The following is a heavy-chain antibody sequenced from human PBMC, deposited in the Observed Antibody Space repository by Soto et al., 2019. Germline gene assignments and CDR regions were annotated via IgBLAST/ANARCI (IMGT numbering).Heavy chain of an antibody. Sequence: QVQLVESGGGVVQPGRSLRLSCATSGFTFRFYDMHWVRQAPGKGLEWVAIISRDGNNKDHGDSVKGRFTISRDNSKNTLYLQMNSLRGEDTAVYYCAKDAYTPIRTTAHDSGGLDHWGRGTLVTVSS. CDR3: AKDAYTPIRTTAHDSGGLDH. CDR2: ISRDGNNK. CDR1: GFTFRFYD. J-gene: IGHJ4*02. D-gene: IGHD4-4*01. V-gene: IGHV3-30*18.